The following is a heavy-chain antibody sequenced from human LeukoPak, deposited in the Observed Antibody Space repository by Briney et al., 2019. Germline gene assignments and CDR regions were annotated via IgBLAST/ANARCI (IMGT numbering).Heavy chain of an antibody. V-gene: IGHV3-74*01. CDR3: ATTQWLAPPPDS. D-gene: IGHD6-19*01. J-gene: IGHJ4*02. CDR2: INTDGSVT. Sequence: AGSLRLSCAASGFTFSKDCMRCVLQAPPKGRESVSRINTDGSVTTYAHSLKGRFTVSRDNSDNTMFLQMNSVSDEDTAVYYCATTQWLAPPPDSWGQGTPVTVSS. CDR1: GFTFSKDC.